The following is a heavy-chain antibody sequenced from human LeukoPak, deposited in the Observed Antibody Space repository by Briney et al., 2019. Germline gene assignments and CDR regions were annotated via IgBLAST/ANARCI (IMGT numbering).Heavy chain of an antibody. CDR2: IIPILGIA. CDR3: ARAPAGYFDL. Sequence: SVKVSCKASGYTFTSYAFRWVRQAPGQGLEWMGRIIPILGIANYAQKFQGRVTITADKSTSTAYMELSSLRSEDTAVYYCARAPAGYFDLWGRGTLVTVSS. CDR1: GYTFTSYA. J-gene: IGHJ2*01. V-gene: IGHV1-69*04.